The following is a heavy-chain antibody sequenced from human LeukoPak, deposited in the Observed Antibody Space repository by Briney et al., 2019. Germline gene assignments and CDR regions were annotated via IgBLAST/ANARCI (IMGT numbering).Heavy chain of an antibody. D-gene: IGHD3-10*01. J-gene: IGHJ3*02. CDR1: SGPLSTSNYY. V-gene: IGHV4-39*07. Sequence: ADTLTLTCTLSSGPLSTSNYYCGWVRRPPGEALELLGNIFYSGSTYYSPSLKSRVTISLDTSRNQFSLKLNSVTAADTAVYYCAKSNGYGLIDIWGQGTMVTVSS. CDR3: AKSNGYGLIDI. CDR2: IFYSGST.